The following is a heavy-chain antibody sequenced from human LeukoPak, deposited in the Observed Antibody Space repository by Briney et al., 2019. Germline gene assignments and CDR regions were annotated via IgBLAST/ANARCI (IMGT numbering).Heavy chain of an antibody. Sequence: VASVKVSCKASGYTFTSYGISWVRQAPGQGLEWMGWISAYNGNTNYAQKLQGRVTMTTDTSTSTAYMELRSLRSDDTAVYYCARVQQQLDYYYYYMDVWGKGTTVTISS. CDR2: ISAYNGNT. V-gene: IGHV1-18*01. D-gene: IGHD6-13*01. CDR1: GYTFTSYG. CDR3: ARVQQQLDYYYYYMDV. J-gene: IGHJ6*03.